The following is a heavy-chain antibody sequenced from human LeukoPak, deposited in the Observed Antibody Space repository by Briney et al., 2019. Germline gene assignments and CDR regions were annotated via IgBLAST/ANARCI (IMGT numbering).Heavy chain of an antibody. CDR3: ARVGGFGERGMDV. Sequence: ASVKVSCKASGYNFISYIMSWVRQAPGQGLEWMGWINPNGGNPTYAQGFIGRFVFSLDTSVSTAYLQISSLKAEDTAVYYCARVGGFGERGMDVWGQGTTVTVSS. J-gene: IGHJ6*02. V-gene: IGHV7-4-1*02. D-gene: IGHD3-10*01. CDR1: GYNFISYI. CDR2: INPNGGNP.